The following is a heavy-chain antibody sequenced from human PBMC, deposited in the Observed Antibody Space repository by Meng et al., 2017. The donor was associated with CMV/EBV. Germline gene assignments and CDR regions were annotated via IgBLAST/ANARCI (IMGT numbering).Heavy chain of an antibody. D-gene: IGHD2-15*01. J-gene: IGHJ4*02. V-gene: IGHV4-34*01. CDR2: INHSGST. CDR1: GGCFSGYY. CDR3: ASSLTYPDY. Sequence: QVRLQLWGAGLLKPSETLSLTCAVYGGCFSGYYWSWIRQPPGKGLEWIGEINHSGSTNYNPSLKSRVTISVDTSKNQFSLKLSSVTAADTAVYYCASSLTYPDYWGQGTLVTVSS.